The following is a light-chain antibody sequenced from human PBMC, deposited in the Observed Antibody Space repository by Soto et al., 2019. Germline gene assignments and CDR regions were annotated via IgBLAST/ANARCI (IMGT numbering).Light chain of an antibody. CDR1: NSDIGGYNY. V-gene: IGLV2-14*03. J-gene: IGLJ2*01. Sequence: QSALTQPASVSGSPGQSITISCTGTNSDIGGYNYVSGYQQHPGKAPKLMIYDVSNRPSGVSYRFSGSKSGNTASLTISGLQAEDEADYYCSSYTSRSTLGVFGGGTKLTVL. CDR3: SSYTSRSTLGV. CDR2: DVS.